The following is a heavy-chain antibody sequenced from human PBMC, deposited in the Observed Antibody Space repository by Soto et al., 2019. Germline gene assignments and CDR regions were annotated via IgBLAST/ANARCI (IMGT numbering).Heavy chain of an antibody. CDR1: GYTFTSYG. J-gene: IGHJ4*02. D-gene: IGHD1-1*01. Sequence: QVHLVQSGAEVKKPGASVKVACKASGYTFTSYGITWVRQAPGQGLEWMGWISAHKGNTDYAQKLQGRVIVTRDTSTSTAYMELRRLISDDTAVYYCARGRYGDYWGQGALVTVSS. CDR3: ARGRYGDY. V-gene: IGHV1-18*01. CDR2: ISAHKGNT.